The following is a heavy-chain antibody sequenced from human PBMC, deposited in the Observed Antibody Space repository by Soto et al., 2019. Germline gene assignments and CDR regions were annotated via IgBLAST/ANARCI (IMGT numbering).Heavy chain of an antibody. Sequence: EVQLLESGGGLVQPGGSLRLSCAASGFTFSSYAMSWVRQAPGKGLEWVSAISGSGGSTYYADSVKGRFTISRDNSKNTLYLQMNSLRAEDTAVYYCAKAPAGTRYYYYGMDVWGQGTTVTVSS. CDR2: ISGSGGST. J-gene: IGHJ6*02. V-gene: IGHV3-23*01. CDR3: AKAPAGTRYYYYGMDV. CDR1: GFTFSSYA. D-gene: IGHD6-13*01.